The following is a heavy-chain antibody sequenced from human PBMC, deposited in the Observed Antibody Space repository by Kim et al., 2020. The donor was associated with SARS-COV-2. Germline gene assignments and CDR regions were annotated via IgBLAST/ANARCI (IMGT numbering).Heavy chain of an antibody. CDR1: GFTFSNAW. CDR3: TTDTVYDHEWELLDFDY. D-gene: IGHD1-26*01. CDR2: IKSKTDGGTT. V-gene: IGHV3-15*01. Sequence: GGSLRLSCAASGFTFSNAWMSWVRQAPGKGLEWVGRIKSKTDGGTTDYAAPVKGRFTISRDDLKNTLYLQMNSLKTEDTAVYYCTTDTVYDHEWELLDFDYWGQGTLVTVSS. J-gene: IGHJ4*02.